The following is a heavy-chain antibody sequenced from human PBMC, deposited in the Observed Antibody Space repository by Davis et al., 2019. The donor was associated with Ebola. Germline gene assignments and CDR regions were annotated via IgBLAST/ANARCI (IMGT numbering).Heavy chain of an antibody. CDR3: ARTYGDSHY. Sequence: PGGSLRLSCVASGFTFSSFEMNWVRQAPGKGLEWVAVIWYDGSNKYYADSVKGRFTISRDNSKNTLYLQMNSLRAEATAVYYCARTYGDSHYWGQGTLVTVSS. D-gene: IGHD4-17*01. CDR2: IWYDGSNK. J-gene: IGHJ4*02. V-gene: IGHV3-33*08. CDR1: GFTFSSFE.